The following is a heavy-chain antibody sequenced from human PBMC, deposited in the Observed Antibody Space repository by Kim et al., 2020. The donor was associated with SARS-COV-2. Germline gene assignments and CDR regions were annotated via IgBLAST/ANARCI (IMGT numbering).Heavy chain of an antibody. CDR1: GVSVSTGSYH. CDR2: VSYSGNT. J-gene: IGHJ5*01. Sequence: SETQSLTCTVSGVSVSTGSYHWSWIREPPGKGLEWIGFVSYSGNTDYNPSLKSRATISADMSKNQFSLNLASVTAADTAEYYCVSDVSQWNWFDSWGQGT. V-gene: IGHV4-61*01. D-gene: IGHD2-8*01. CDR3: VSDVSQWNWFDS.